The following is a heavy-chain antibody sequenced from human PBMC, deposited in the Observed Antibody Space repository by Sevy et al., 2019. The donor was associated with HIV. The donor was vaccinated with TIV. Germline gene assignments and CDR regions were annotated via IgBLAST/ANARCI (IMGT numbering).Heavy chain of an antibody. CDR1: GGTFSSYA. Sequence: ASVKVSCKASGGTFSSYAISWVRQAPGQGLEWMGRIIPILGIANYAQKFQGRVTITADKSTSTAYMELSSLRSEDTAVYYCARGVVGSYVRVGYFDYWGQGTLVTVSS. CDR3: ARGVVGSYVRVGYFDY. D-gene: IGHD1-26*01. J-gene: IGHJ4*02. CDR2: IIPILGIA. V-gene: IGHV1-69*04.